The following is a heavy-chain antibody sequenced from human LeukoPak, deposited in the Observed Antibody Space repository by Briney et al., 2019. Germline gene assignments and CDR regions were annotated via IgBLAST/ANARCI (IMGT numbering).Heavy chain of an antibody. CDR2: IDWSGSST. CDR1: GLIFDEYG. CDR3: AKDSSVHWSLFEYYMDV. D-gene: IGHD3-9*01. J-gene: IGHJ6*03. Sequence: GGSLRLFCAASGLIFDEYGMSWVRQGPGEGLEWVSNIDWSGSSTGYAESVKGRFTISRDNAKNFLYLQMNSLRAEDTALYYCAKDSSVHWSLFEYYMDVWGKGTTVTVSS. V-gene: IGHV3-20*04.